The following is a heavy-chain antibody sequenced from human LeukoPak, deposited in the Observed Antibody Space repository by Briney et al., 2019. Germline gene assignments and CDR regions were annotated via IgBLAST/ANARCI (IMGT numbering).Heavy chain of an antibody. D-gene: IGHD4-17*01. J-gene: IGHJ6*03. V-gene: IGHV3-30*02. Sequence: GGSLRLSCAACGFTFSDHYMDWVRQAPGKGLEWVAFIRYDGSNKYYADSVKGRFTISRDNSKNTLYLQMNSMRAEDTAVYYCARPTTVTTFYYYYYMDVWGKGTTVTVSS. CDR3: ARPTTVTTFYYYYYMDV. CDR1: GFTFSDHY. CDR2: IRYDGSNK.